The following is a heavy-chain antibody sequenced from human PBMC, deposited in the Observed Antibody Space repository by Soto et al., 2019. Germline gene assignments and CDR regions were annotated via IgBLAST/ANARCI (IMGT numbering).Heavy chain of an antibody. V-gene: IGHV4-39*01. J-gene: IGHJ4*02. CDR3: ARHSIVGYSSSWPSFGY. CDR2: IYYSGST. CDR1: GGSISSSSYY. Sequence: QLQLQESGPGLVKPSETLSLTCTVSGGSISSSSYYWGWIRQPPGKGLEWIGSIYYSGSTYYNPSLKSRVTISVDTSKNQFSLKLSSVTAADTAVYYCARHSIVGYSSSWPSFGYWGQGTLVTVSS. D-gene: IGHD6-13*01.